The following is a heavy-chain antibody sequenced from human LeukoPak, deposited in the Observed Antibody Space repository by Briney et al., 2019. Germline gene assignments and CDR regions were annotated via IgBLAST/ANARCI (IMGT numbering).Heavy chain of an antibody. CDR3: VRGEEMVAHGYTYFDY. D-gene: IGHD5-12*01. V-gene: IGHV1-46*01. Sequence: ASVKASCKASGYTFTSYYMHWVRQAPGQGHEWMGIINPSGGSTSYAQKFQGRVTMTRDTSTSTVHMELSSLRSEDTAVYYCVRGEEMVAHGYTYFDYWGQGTLVTVSS. CDR2: INPSGGST. J-gene: IGHJ4*02. CDR1: GYTFTSYY.